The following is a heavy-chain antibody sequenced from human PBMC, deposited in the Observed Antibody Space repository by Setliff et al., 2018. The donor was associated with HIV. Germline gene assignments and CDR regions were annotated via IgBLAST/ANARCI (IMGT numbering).Heavy chain of an antibody. D-gene: IGHD5-12*01. Sequence: SETLSLTCAVYGGSFSDYYWSWIRQPPGKGLEWIGEINHSGRTIQSPSLGSRVTISIDTSKNQFSLKLSSVTAGDTAVYYCARGLGYSGYYLYWGQGTLVTVSS. CDR1: GGSFSDYY. V-gene: IGHV4-34*01. CDR2: INHSGRT. J-gene: IGHJ4*02. CDR3: ARGLGYSGYYLY.